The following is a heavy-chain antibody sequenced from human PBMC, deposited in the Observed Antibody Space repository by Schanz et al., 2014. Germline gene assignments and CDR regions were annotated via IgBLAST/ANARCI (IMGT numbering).Heavy chain of an antibody. J-gene: IGHJ4*02. CDR2: INPAGTFT. CDR1: GFTFSSYW. V-gene: IGHV3-74*01. D-gene: IGHD4-17*01. Sequence: VQLVESGGGVVQPGGSLRLSCAASGFTFSSYWMHWVRQAPGKGLVWVSRINPAGTFTNYADSVKGRFTVSRDNTKSTLYLQMNSLRAEDTAVYYCVRDTDYHFDYWGQGTLVTVSS. CDR3: VRDTDYHFDY.